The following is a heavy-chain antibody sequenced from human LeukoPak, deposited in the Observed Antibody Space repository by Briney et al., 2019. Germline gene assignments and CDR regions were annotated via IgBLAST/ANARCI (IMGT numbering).Heavy chain of an antibody. Sequence: GGSLRLSCAASGFTFSSYAMSWVRQAPGKGLEWVSAISGSGGSTYYADSVKGRFTISRDNAKNSLYLQTNSLRAEDTAVYYCARAQYYSDSTGYYYLHYWGQGTLVTVSS. CDR2: ISGSGGST. D-gene: IGHD3-22*01. CDR3: ARAQYYSDSTGYYYLHY. J-gene: IGHJ4*02. V-gene: IGHV3-23*01. CDR1: GFTFSSYA.